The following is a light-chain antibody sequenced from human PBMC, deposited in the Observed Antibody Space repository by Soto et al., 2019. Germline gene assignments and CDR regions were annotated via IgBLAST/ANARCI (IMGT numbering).Light chain of an antibody. Sequence: EIVLTQSPATLSLSPGERATLSCRASQSVSSYLAWYQQKPGQAPRLLIYDASNRATGIPARFSGSGSGTDSPPPISSPEPEVFAVYYGKHRSNGPYTLARGPKLEIK. J-gene: IGKJ2*01. CDR3: KHRSNGPYT. CDR1: QSVSSY. V-gene: IGKV3-11*01. CDR2: DAS.